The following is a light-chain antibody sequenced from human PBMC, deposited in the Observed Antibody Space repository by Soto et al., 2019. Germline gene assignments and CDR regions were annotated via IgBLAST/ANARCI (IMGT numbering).Light chain of an antibody. J-gene: IGKJ5*01. CDR3: QQYHGSPVT. Sequence: EIVLTQSPGTLSLSPGERATLSCRASQSVSSSHLAWYQQKPGQAPRLLIYGASSRATGIPDRFSGSGSGTDFTLTISSLQSEDFAVYYCQQYHGSPVTFGLGTRLEIK. CDR2: GAS. CDR1: QSVSSSH. V-gene: IGKV3-20*01.